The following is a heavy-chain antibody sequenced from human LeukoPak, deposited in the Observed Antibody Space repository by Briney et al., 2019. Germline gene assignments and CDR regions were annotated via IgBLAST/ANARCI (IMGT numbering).Heavy chain of an antibody. V-gene: IGHV4-31*03. CDR2: IYYSGST. CDR3: ARWSSGYYYFDY. Sequence: SQTLSLTCTVSGGSISSGGYYWSGIRQHPGKGLEWIGYIYYSGSTYYNPSLKSRVTISVDTSKNQFSLKLSSVTAADTAVYYCARWSSGYYYFDYWGQGTLVTVSP. D-gene: IGHD3-22*01. CDR1: GGSISSGGYY. J-gene: IGHJ4*02.